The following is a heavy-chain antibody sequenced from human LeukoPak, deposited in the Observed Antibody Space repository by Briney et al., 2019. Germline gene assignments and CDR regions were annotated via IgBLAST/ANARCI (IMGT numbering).Heavy chain of an antibody. V-gene: IGHV3-21*01. Sequence: PGGSLRLSCAASGFTFSSYSMNWVRQAPGKGLEWVSSISSSSSYIYYANSVKGRFTISRDNAKNSLYLQMNSLRAEDTAVYYCARGSVVPAAMPDYWGQGTLVTVSS. CDR2: ISSSSSYI. J-gene: IGHJ4*02. D-gene: IGHD2-2*01. CDR3: ARGSVVPAAMPDY. CDR1: GFTFSSYS.